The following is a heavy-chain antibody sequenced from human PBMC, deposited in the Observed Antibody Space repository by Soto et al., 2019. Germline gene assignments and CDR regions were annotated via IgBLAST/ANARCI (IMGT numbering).Heavy chain of an antibody. J-gene: IGHJ6*02. Sequence: ASVKVSCKASGYTFTGYYMHWVRQAPGQGLEWMGWINPNSGGTNYAQKFQGWVTMTRDTSTSTVYMELSSLRSEDTAVYYCATNVLRYFDWSSPVYYYYGMDVWGQGTTVTVSS. CDR3: ATNVLRYFDWSSPVYYYYGMDV. D-gene: IGHD3-9*01. CDR1: GYTFTGYY. CDR2: INPNSGGT. V-gene: IGHV1-2*04.